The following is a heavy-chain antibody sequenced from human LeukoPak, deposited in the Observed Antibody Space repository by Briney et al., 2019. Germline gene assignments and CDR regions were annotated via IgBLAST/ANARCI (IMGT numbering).Heavy chain of an antibody. D-gene: IGHD7-27*01. CDR3: ARHWGSNPNIDY. Sequence: GGSLRLSCAASGFTFSDYYMTWIRQAPGKGLEWVSYIRGSGNTLYYADSVKGRFTISRDNAKNTLYLQMNSLRAEDTAVYYCARHWGSNPNIDYWGQGTLVTVSS. V-gene: IGHV3-11*01. CDR2: IRGSGNTL. J-gene: IGHJ4*02. CDR1: GFTFSDYY.